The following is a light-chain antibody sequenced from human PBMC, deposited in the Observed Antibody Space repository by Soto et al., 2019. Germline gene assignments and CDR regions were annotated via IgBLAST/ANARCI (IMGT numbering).Light chain of an antibody. CDR1: QSVSNN. V-gene: IGKV3-15*01. J-gene: IGKJ4*01. CDR3: QQYNKWPLT. CDR2: FAS. Sequence: EIVMTQSPATLSVSPGEKATLSCRARQSVSNNLAWYQQKPGQAPRLLIYFASTRATGIPARFSGSGSGTELTLTISSLQSEDFAVYYCQQYNKWPLTFGGGTKVETK.